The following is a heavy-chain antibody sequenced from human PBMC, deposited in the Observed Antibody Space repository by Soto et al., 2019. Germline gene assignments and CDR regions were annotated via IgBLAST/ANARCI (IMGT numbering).Heavy chain of an antibody. CDR3: AHLPWKQLWPRAPVVY. J-gene: IGHJ4*02. CDR1: GDSVSTNSAT. CDR2: TYYRSKWYN. V-gene: IGHV6-1*01. D-gene: IGHD5-18*01. Sequence: SQTLSLTCAISGDSVSTNSATWDWIRQSPSRGLEWLGRTYYRSKWYNDKRYRASRKSRVAITKDTSKNQLVLTMTNMDPVDTATYYCAHLPWKQLWPRAPVVYWGQGTPVTVSS.